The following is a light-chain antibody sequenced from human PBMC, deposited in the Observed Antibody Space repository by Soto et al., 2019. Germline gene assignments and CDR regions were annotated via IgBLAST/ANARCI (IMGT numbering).Light chain of an antibody. J-gene: IGLJ7*01. CDR3: FPYGGSRAV. Sequence: QSALTQPASVSGSPGQSITISCTGTSSDVGSHHLVSWYQQHPGQAPKLMIYEVSKRPLGVSARFSASKSGNTAALTISGLQAEDEADPDCFPYGGSRAVFGVGTPLTVL. CDR2: EVS. CDR1: SSDVGSHHL. V-gene: IGLV2-23*02.